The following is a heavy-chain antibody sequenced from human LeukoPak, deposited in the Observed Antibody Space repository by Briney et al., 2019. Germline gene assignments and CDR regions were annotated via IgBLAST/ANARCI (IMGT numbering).Heavy chain of an antibody. D-gene: IGHD2-15*01. CDR3: ATELLGYCSGGSCYKNFI. Sequence: SETLSLTCSVSGGSISSSSHSWGWIRQSPGKGLEWIGSIYYSGSTYYNPSLKSRVTISVDTSKNQFSLKLSSVTAADTAVYYCATELLGYCSGGSCYKNFIWGQGTLVTVSS. CDR1: GGSISSSSHS. V-gene: IGHV4-39*07. CDR2: IYYSGST. J-gene: IGHJ4*02.